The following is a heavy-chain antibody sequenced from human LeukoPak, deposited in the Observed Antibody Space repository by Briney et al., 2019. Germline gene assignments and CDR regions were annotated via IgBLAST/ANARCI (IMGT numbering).Heavy chain of an antibody. D-gene: IGHD3-9*01. V-gene: IGHV4-61*01. J-gene: IGHJ4*02. Sequence: KPSETLSLTCTVSGGSVSSGSYYWNWIRQPPGKGLEWIGYIYYSGSTNYNPSLKSRVTISVDTSKNQFSLKLSSVTAADTAVYYCARGGNISTGYLASGFDYWGQGTLVTVSS. CDR3: ARGGNISTGYLASGFDY. CDR2: IYYSGST. CDR1: GGSVSSGSYY.